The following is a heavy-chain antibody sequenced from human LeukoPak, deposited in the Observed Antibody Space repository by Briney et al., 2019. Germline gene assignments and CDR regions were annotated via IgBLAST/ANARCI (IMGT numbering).Heavy chain of an antibody. D-gene: IGHD3-22*01. CDR3: ARRSYFRDYYDSSPFDY. J-gene: IGHJ4*02. Sequence: PSETLSLTCTVSGGSISSSSYYWGWIRQPPGKGLEWIGSIYYSGSTYYNPSLKSRVTISVDTSKNQFSLKLSSVTAADTAVYYCARRSYFRDYYDSSPFDYWGQGTLVTVSS. V-gene: IGHV4-39*01. CDR1: GGSISSSSYY. CDR2: IYYSGST.